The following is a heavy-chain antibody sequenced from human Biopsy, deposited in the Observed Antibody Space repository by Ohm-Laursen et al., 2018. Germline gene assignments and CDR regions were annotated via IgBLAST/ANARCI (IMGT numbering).Heavy chain of an antibody. V-gene: IGHV4-34*01. D-gene: IGHD3-22*01. J-gene: IGHJ6*02. CDR3: VRGVDYYDPYHYYALDV. CDR1: GESFNGYY. Sequence: SDTLSLTCAVYGESFNGYYWSWIRQTPGEGLEWIGEINHSGRTNYNPSLKSRVTISVDTSKNQFSLKVRFVTAADTAVYYCVRGVDYYDPYHYYALDVWGQGTTVTVSS. CDR2: INHSGRT.